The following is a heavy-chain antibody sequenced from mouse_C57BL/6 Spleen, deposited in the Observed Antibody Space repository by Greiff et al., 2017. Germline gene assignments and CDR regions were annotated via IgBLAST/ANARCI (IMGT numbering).Heavy chain of an antibody. Sequence: QVQLKESGAELVRPGASVKLSCKASGYTFTDYYINWVKQRPGQGLEWIARIYPGSGNTYYNEKFKGKATLTAEKSSSTAYMQLSSLTSEDSAVYFCAGSSFDYWGQGTTLTVSS. CDR2: IYPGSGNT. CDR1: GYTFTDYY. J-gene: IGHJ2*01. V-gene: IGHV1-76*01. CDR3: AGSSFDY.